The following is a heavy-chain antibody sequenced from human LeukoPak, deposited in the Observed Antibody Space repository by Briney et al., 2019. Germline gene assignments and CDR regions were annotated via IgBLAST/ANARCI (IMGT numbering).Heavy chain of an antibody. D-gene: IGHD6-6*01. J-gene: IGHJ6*03. V-gene: IGHV1-8*02. CDR3: ARAKSIAARRHYYYYMDV. CDR1: GYTFTSYG. Sequence: ASVKVSCKASGYTFTSYGISWVRQAPGQGLEWMGWMNPNSGNTGYAQKFQGRVTMTRNTSISTAYMELSSLRSEDTAVYYCARAKSIAARRHYYYYMDVWGKGTTVTVSS. CDR2: MNPNSGNT.